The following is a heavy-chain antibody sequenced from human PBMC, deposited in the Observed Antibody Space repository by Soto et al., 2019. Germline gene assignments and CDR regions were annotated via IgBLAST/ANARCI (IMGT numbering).Heavy chain of an antibody. Sequence: PGGSLRLSCAASRFTLSSYWMTGVRHATGKGLEWVANIKQDGSEKYYVDSVKGRFTISSDNAKNSLYLQMKSLRAEDTGVYYCARVGTMIVVVHDGTAFDICGQGTMVTVS. CDR3: ARVGTMIVVVHDGTAFDI. CDR1: RFTLSSYW. V-gene: IGHV3-7*03. D-gene: IGHD3-22*01. CDR2: IKQDGSEK. J-gene: IGHJ3*02.